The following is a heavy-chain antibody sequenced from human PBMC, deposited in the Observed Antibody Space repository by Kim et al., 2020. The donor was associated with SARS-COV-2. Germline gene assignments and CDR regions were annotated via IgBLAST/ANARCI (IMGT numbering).Heavy chain of an antibody. D-gene: IGHD2-15*01. CDR3: ARGGYLPVDV. CDR2: NT. V-gene: IGHV1-8*01. Sequence: NTAYAQKFKGRDTMTRNNTMNTAYMELRSLISEDTAVYYCARGGYLPVDVWGQGTTVNVSS. J-gene: IGHJ6*02.